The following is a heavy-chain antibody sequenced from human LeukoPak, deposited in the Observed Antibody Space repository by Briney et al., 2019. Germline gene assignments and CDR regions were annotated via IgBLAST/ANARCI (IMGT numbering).Heavy chain of an antibody. V-gene: IGHV4-59*09. Sequence: GYIYCSGSTNYNPSLKSRVTISVDTSKNQFSLKLSSVTAADTAVYYCARGRYYYGSGSYDYWGQGTLVTASS. J-gene: IGHJ4*02. D-gene: IGHD3-10*01. CDR2: IYCSGST. CDR3: ARGRYYYGSGSYDY.